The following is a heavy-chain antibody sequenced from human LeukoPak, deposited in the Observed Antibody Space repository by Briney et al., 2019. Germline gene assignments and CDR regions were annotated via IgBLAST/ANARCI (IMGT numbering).Heavy chain of an antibody. CDR1: GFTFSSYG. Sequence: GGSLRLSCAASGFTFSSYGMHWVRQAPGKGLEWVAVIWYDGSNKYYADSVKGRFTISRDNSKNTLYLQTNSLRAEDTAVYYCAKDERTEYLQHWGQGTLVTVSS. CDR3: AKDERTEYLQH. CDR2: IWYDGSNK. V-gene: IGHV3-33*06. J-gene: IGHJ1*01.